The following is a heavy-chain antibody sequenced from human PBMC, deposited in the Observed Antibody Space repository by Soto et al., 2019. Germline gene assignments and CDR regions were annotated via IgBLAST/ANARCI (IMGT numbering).Heavy chain of an antibody. J-gene: IGHJ5*02. D-gene: IGHD2-15*01. CDR2: INTDGTNT. CDR1: GFTFNRNW. CDR3: ASEFCSGGNCYTYYFDP. V-gene: IGHV3-74*01. Sequence: LILSCAASGFTFNRNWMHWVRHTPGKGLVCVSHINTDGTNTNYADSVKGRFTISRDNAKSTLFLQMNSLRDEDTAVYYCASEFCSGGNCYTYYFDPWGQGIPVTVSS.